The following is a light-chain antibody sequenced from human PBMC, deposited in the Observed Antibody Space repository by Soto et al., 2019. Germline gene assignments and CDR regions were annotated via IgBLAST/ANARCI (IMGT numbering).Light chain of an antibody. J-gene: IGLJ1*01. CDR1: SSNIGSNT. CDR2: SDN. CDR3: SSHTISSALQV. V-gene: IGLV1-44*01. Sequence: QSVLTQPPSASGTPGQRVTISCSGSSSNIGSNTVNWYQQVPGTAPRFLIYSDNQRPSGVPDRVSGSKSGNTASLTISGLQADDEADYYCSSHTISSALQVFGTGTKVTVL.